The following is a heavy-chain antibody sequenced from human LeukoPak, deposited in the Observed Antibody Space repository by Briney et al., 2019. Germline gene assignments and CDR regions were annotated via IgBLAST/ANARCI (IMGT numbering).Heavy chain of an antibody. J-gene: IGHJ6*02. V-gene: IGHV1-18*01. D-gene: IGHD3-10*01. CDR2: ISAYNGNT. CDR1: GYTFTSYG. CDR3: ARARITMVRGVAYYYYGMDV. Sequence: GASVKVSCKASGYTFTSYGISWVRQAPGQGLEWMGWISAYNGNTNYAQKLQGRVTMTTDTSTSTAYMELRSLRSDDTAVYYCARARITMVRGVAYYYYGMDVWGQGTTVTVSS.